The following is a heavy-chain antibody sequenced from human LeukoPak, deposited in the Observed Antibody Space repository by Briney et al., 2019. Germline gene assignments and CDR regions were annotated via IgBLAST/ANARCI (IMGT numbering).Heavy chain of an antibody. J-gene: IGHJ3*02. CDR1: GFTSSSNY. V-gene: IGHV3-53*01. Sequence: PGGSLRLSCAASGFTSSSNYMSWVRQAPGKGLEWVSVIYAGGSTYYADSVKGRFTISKDNSQNTVYLQTNTLRVEDTAVYYCARGSTRRSPFDIWGQGTMVIVSS. CDR3: ARGSTRRSPFDI. D-gene: IGHD6-13*01. CDR2: IYAGGST.